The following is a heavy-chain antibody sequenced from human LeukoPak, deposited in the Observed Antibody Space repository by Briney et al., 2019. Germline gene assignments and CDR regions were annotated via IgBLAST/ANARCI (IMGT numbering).Heavy chain of an antibody. CDR2: ISWDGGST. D-gene: IGHD1-1*01. Sequence: GGSLRLSCAASGFTFDDYAMHWVRQAPGKGLEWVSLISWDGGSTYYADSVKGRFTISRDNSKNSLYLQMNSLRAEDTALYYCAKDKATGNYYYYGMDVWGKGTTVTVSS. V-gene: IGHV3-43D*04. CDR3: AKDKATGNYYYYGMDV. CDR1: GFTFDDYA. J-gene: IGHJ6*04.